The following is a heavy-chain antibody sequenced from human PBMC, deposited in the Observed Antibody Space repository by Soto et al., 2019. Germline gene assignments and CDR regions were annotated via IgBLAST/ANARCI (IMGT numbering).Heavy chain of an antibody. V-gene: IGHV1-69*13. J-gene: IGHJ5*02. D-gene: IGHD6-19*01. Sequence: SVKVSCKVSGATFSIYAISWVRQAPGQGLEWMGGIIPIFGTANYEQKFQGRVTITVDESTSTAYMELSSLRSEDTAVNYCGRDLDSSGWYVPWGQGTLVTVSP. CDR1: GATFSIYA. CDR2: IIPIFGTA. CDR3: GRDLDSSGWYVP.